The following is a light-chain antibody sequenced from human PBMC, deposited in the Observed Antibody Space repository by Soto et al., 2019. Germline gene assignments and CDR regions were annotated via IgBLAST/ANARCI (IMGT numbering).Light chain of an antibody. Sequence: IQMTQSHPSLSATVGDRVTITCRASQSISSWLAWYQQKPGKAPKLLIYDAYSLESGTPSRFSGRRSGTEFTLTIASVQPEDFATYYCQQYSSYSPLTLGGRAKVDI. V-gene: IGKV1-5*01. CDR3: QQYSSYSPLT. J-gene: IGKJ4*01. CDR1: QSISSW. CDR2: DAY.